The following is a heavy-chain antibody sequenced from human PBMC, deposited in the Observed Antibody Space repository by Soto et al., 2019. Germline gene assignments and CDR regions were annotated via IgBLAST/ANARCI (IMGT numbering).Heavy chain of an antibody. CDR2: ISSSSSYI. CDR1: GFTFSSYS. D-gene: IGHD6-13*01. CDR3: ASSIAAAGEDGVN. Sequence: PGGSLRLSCAASGFTFSSYSMNWVRQAPGKGLEWVSSISSSSSYIYYADSVKGRFTISRDNAKNSLYLQMNSLRAEDTAVYYCASSIAAAGEDGVNWGQGTLVTVSS. J-gene: IGHJ4*02. V-gene: IGHV3-21*01.